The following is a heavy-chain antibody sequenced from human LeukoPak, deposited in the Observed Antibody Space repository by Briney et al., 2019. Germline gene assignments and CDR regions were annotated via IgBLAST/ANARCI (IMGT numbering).Heavy chain of an antibody. CDR3: ARDRAVKARIGGMDV. CDR2: ISESSSHT. D-gene: IGHD5-24*01. V-gene: IGHV3-21*06. J-gene: IGHJ6*02. Sequence: GGSLTLSCEASGFTFSGYSMNWVRQAPGKGLEWVSYISESSSHTYNADSVKGRFTISRDNAKNSLYLQMNSLRVEDTGIYYCARDRAVKARIGGMDVWGQGSTVIVSS. CDR1: GFTFSGYS.